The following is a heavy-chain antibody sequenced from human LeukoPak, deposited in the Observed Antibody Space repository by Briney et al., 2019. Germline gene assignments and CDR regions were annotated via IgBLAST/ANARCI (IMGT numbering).Heavy chain of an antibody. V-gene: IGHV1-2*02. CDR1: GYTLTELS. Sequence: ASVKVSCKVSGYTLTELSMHWVRQAPGQGLEWMGWINPNSGGTNYAQKFQGRVTMTRDTSISTAYMELSRLRSDDTAVYYCARDRTVTTVYYYYYYYMDVWGKGTTVTVSS. D-gene: IGHD4-17*01. CDR2: INPNSGGT. CDR3: ARDRTVTTVYYYYYYYMDV. J-gene: IGHJ6*03.